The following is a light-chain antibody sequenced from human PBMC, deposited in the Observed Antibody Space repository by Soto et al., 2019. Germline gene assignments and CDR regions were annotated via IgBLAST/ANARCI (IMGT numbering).Light chain of an antibody. V-gene: IGKV1-39*01. CDR3: QQTYSMPVT. Sequence: DVQMTQSPSSLSASVGDRVTITCRASQNIASFLNWYQQRPGTAPKLLIYATSNLESGVPSRFSGRGSATDFTLRIYSLQPEDFATYFCQQTYSMPVTFGQGTKLE. J-gene: IGKJ2*01. CDR2: ATS. CDR1: QNIASF.